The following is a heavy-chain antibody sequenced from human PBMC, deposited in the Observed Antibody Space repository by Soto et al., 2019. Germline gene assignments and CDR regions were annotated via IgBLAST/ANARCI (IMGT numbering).Heavy chain of an antibody. CDR3: ARAPVGLDTISYFDY. CDR1: GDSVSSVVFH. V-gene: IGHV4-30-4*01. D-gene: IGHD3-3*01. J-gene: IGHJ4*02. Sequence: SETLSLTCTVSGDSVSSVVFHWAWLRGPRGKGLDWIGYIYNGGSTYYRPSLESRMNMSLDATSNHYSLRLTSVTAADTAVYFCARAPVGLDTISYFDYWGQGKLVT. CDR2: IYNGGST.